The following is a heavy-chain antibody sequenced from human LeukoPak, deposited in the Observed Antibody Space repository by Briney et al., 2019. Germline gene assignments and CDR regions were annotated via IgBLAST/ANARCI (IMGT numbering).Heavy chain of an antibody. J-gene: IGHJ6*03. Sequence: TSVKVSCKASGYTFTMYYIHWVRQAPGQGLEWMGMINPNDGVTTYTQRFQGRVTMTRDMSTTTVYMDLRSLRSEDTAVYFCAREQRGGLRGRLGGLFASYHTYYYMDVWGRGTTVTVSS. CDR1: GYTFTMYY. CDR3: AREQRGGLRGRLGGLFASYHTYYYMDV. D-gene: IGHD3-10*01. V-gene: IGHV1-46*01. CDR2: INPNDGVT.